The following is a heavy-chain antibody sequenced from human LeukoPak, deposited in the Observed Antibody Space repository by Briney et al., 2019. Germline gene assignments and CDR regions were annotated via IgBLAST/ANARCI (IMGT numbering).Heavy chain of an antibody. CDR1: GFTFSNAW. Sequence: QSGGSLRLSCAASGFTFSNAWMSWVRQAPGKGLEWVSAISDNGGRTFYADSVKGRFTISRDNSRNTLFLQMNSLRADDTAVYYCAKDSYDTSIWGQGTLVTVSS. D-gene: IGHD3-22*01. CDR3: AKDSYDTSI. CDR2: ISDNGGRT. J-gene: IGHJ4*02. V-gene: IGHV3-23*01.